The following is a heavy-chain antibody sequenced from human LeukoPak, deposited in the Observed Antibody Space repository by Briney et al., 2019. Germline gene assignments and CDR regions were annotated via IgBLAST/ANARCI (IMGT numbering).Heavy chain of an antibody. CDR3: ATLYGGQRADGY. V-gene: IGHV3-23*01. J-gene: IGHJ4*02. D-gene: IGHD2-15*01. CDR2: IYSGETT. Sequence: PGGSLGLSCAASGFTFSSYAMSWVRQAPGKGLEWVSAIYSGETTEYADSVKGRFTISRDSSKNTLYLQMNSLRTEDTAVYYCATLYGGQRADGYWGQGTLVTVSS. CDR1: GFTFSSYA.